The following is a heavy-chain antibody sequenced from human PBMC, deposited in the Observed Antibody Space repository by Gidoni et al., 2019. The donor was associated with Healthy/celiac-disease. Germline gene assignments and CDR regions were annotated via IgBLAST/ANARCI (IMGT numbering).Heavy chain of an antibody. V-gene: IGHV3-23*01. Sequence: EVQLLESGGGLVQPGGSLRLSFAASGFTFSSYAMSWARQAPGKGLEWVSAISGSGGSTYYADSVKGRFTISRDNSKNTLYLQMNSLRAEDTAEYYCARRGAIVVVPSHYYYMDVWGKGTTVTVSS. CDR1: GFTFSSYA. CDR2: ISGSGGST. J-gene: IGHJ6*03. D-gene: IGHD2-2*01. CDR3: ARRGAIVVVPSHYYYMDV.